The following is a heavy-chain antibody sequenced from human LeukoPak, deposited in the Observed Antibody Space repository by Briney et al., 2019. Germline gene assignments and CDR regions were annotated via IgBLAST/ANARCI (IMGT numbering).Heavy chain of an antibody. J-gene: IGHJ4*02. V-gene: IGHV4-59*01. CDR1: GASISNSY. CDR2: FFYGGSP. Sequence: SETLSLTCAVSGASISNSYWTWIRQSPGKGLEWIGYFFYGGSPNYNPSLKSRVTMSVDTSKSQFSLRLNSVTDADTAVYYCARGNYHASGRLDYWGQGTLVTVSS. CDR3: ARGNYHASGRLDY. D-gene: IGHD3-10*01.